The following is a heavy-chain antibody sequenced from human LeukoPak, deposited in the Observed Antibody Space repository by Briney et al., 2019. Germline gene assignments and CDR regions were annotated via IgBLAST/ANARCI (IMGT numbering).Heavy chain of an antibody. CDR2: INPNSGVT. D-gene: IGHD6-6*01. V-gene: IGHV1-2*02. J-gene: IGHJ4*02. CDR3: ARDLGVTVRPFSLFY. CDR1: GYTFTAYY. Sequence: ASVKVSCKASGYTFTAYYMHWVRQAPGQGPEWMGWINPNSGVTNYAQKFQGRVIMTSDTSISTAYMEFSRLRSDDTAMYYCARDLGVTVRPFSLFYWGQGTLVTVSS.